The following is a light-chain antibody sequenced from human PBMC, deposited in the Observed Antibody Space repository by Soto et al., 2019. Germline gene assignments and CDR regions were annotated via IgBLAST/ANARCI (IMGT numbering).Light chain of an antibody. CDR3: SSYTSSSTYV. J-gene: IGLJ1*01. V-gene: IGLV2-14*01. CDR1: SSDVGGYKY. CDR2: DVS. Sequence: QSALTQPASLSGSPGQSITVSCTGTSSDVGGYKYVSWYQQHPDKAPKLMIYDVSNRPSGVSNRFSGSKSGNTASLTISGIQAEDEADYYCSSYTSSSTYVFGTGTKVTVL.